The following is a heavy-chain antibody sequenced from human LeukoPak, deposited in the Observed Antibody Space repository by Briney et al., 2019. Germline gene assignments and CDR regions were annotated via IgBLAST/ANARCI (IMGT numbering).Heavy chain of an antibody. CDR1: GFTFSSYS. V-gene: IGHV3-21*01. CDR2: ISSSSSYI. J-gene: IGHJ6*02. D-gene: IGHD4-17*01. Sequence: PGGSLRLSCAASGFTFSSYSMNWVRQAPGKGLEWVSSISSSSSYIYYADSVKGRFTISRDNAKNSLYLQMNSLRAEDTAVYYCARDLYGDYGLDGMDVWGQGTTVTVSS. CDR3: ARDLYGDYGLDGMDV.